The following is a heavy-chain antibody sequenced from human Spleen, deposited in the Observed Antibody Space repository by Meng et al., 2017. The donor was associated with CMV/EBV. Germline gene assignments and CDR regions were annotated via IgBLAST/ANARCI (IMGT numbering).Heavy chain of an antibody. CDR1: GGSFSGYY. Sequence: QVQVQQWGAGLLKPSETPSLTCAVYGGSFSGYYWSWIRQPPGKGLEWIGEINHSGSTNYNPSLKSRVTISVDTSKNQFSLKLSSVTAADTAVYYCARGGLITMIAYWGQGTLVTVSS. CDR2: INHSGST. D-gene: IGHD3-22*01. CDR3: ARGGLITMIAY. V-gene: IGHV4-34*01. J-gene: IGHJ4*02.